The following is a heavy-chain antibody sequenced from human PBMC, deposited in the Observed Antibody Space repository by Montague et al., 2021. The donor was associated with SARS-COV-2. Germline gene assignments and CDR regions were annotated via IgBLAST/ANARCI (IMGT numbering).Heavy chain of an antibody. D-gene: IGHD3-9*01. CDR2: GLHNTAS. J-gene: IGHJ4*02. CDR1: LHCGSRGT. Sequence: SETLSLTCAVDLHCGSRGTQAQIGRAHVRTPVTVEDGLHNTASKNKPSLKSRVAISVDTSKNQFSLRLTSVTAADTAFYYCVRHPHYDGLNGPPDFWDQGTLVTVSS. CDR3: VRHPHYDGLNGPPDF. V-gene: IGHV4-59*08.